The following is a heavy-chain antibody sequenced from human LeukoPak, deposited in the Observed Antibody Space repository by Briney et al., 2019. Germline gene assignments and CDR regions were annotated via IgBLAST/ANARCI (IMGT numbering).Heavy chain of an antibody. Sequence: PGGSLRLSCAASGFTFSSYSMNWVRQAPGKGLEWVSYISSSSSTIYYADSVKGRFIISRDNAENSLYLQMNSLRAEDTALYYCGRDSRGTTPRYFDFWGRGTLVTVPS. CDR2: ISSSSSTI. CDR3: GRDSRGTTPRYFDF. D-gene: IGHD1-14*01. CDR1: GFTFSSYS. J-gene: IGHJ2*01. V-gene: IGHV3-48*04.